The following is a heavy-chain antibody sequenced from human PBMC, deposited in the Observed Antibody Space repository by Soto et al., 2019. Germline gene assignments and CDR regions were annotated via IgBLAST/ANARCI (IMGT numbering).Heavy chain of an antibody. J-gene: IGHJ4*02. CDR3: VKQAHGLDGVAFDY. D-gene: IGHD2-15*01. CDR2: VSTSGRST. V-gene: IGHV3-64D*06. Sequence: GGSLRLSCSASGFIFSESTIYWVRQVPGQGLEAISAVSTSGRSTYYADSVKDRFTISRDNSKNTLFLQMGSLRPEDTAIYYCVKQAHGLDGVAFDYWGQGTQVTV. CDR1: GFIFSEST.